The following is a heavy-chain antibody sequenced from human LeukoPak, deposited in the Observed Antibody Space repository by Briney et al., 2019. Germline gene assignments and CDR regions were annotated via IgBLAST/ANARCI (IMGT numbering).Heavy chain of an antibody. D-gene: IGHD3-10*01. CDR2: ISWNSGSI. CDR3: AKDMYRAYGSGSFY. V-gene: IGHV3-9*01. J-gene: IGHJ4*02. Sequence: GGSLRLSCAASGFTFDDYAMHWVRQAPGKGLEWVSGISWNSGSIGYADSVKGRFTISRDNAKNSLYLQMNSLRAEDTALYYCAKDMYRAYGSGSFYWGQGTLVTVSS. CDR1: GFTFDDYA.